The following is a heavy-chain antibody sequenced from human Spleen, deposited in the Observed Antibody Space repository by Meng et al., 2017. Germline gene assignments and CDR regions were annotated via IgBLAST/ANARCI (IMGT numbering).Heavy chain of an antibody. CDR3: ARGPTTMAHDFDY. J-gene: IGHJ4*02. CDR1: GGSFSYYY. Sequence: QWQLQQWGAGLLKPSETLSLTCVVSGGSFSYYYWSWIRQPPGKGLEWIGEINHSGSTNYNPSLESRATISVDTSQNNLSLKLSSVTAADSTVYYCARGPTTMAHDFDYWGQGTLVTVSS. CDR2: INHSGST. V-gene: IGHV4-34*01. D-gene: IGHD4-11*01.